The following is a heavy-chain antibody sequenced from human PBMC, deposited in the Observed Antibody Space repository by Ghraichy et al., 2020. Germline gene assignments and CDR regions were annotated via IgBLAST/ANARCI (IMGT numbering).Heavy chain of an antibody. D-gene: IGHD2-2*01. V-gene: IGHV3-30*02. CDR2: IRYDGSNK. CDR1: GFTFSSYG. Sequence: LSLTCAASGFTFSSYGMHWVRQAPGKGLEWVAFIRYDGSNKYYVDSVKGRFTISRDNSKNTLYLQMNSLRAEDTAVYYCAKDRDIVVVPAALNFDYWGQGTLVTVSS. J-gene: IGHJ4*02. CDR3: AKDRDIVVVPAALNFDY.